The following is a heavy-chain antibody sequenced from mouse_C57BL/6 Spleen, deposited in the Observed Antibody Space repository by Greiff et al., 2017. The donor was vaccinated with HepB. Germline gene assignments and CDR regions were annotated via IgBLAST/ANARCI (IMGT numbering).Heavy chain of an antibody. Sequence: QVHVKQPGAELVGPGSSVKLSCKASGYTFTSYWMHWVKQRPIQGLEWIGNIDPSDSETHYNQKFKDKATLTVDKSSSTAYMQLSSLTSEDSAVYYCARGGSNYDYYAMDYWGQGTSVTVSS. D-gene: IGHD2-5*01. J-gene: IGHJ4*01. CDR2: IDPSDSET. CDR3: ARGGSNYDYYAMDY. CDR1: GYTFTSYW. V-gene: IGHV1-52*01.